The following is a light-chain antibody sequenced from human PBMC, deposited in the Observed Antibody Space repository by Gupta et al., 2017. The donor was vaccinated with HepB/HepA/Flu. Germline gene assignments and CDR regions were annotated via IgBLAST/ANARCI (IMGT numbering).Light chain of an antibody. CDR2: TAS. V-gene: IGKV1-39*01. Sequence: GDSVTITCRASQSISSNLDWYQQKPGKAPLVLIYTASRLQSGVPSRFSGSGSGTDFTLTISSLQPEDFATYYCQQSYGAPFTFGQGTKVEMK. CDR1: QSISSN. J-gene: IGKJ2*01. CDR3: QQSYGAPFT.